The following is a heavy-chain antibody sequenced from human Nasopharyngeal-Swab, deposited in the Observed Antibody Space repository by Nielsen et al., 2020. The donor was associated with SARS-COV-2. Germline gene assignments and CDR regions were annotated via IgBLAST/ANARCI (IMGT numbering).Heavy chain of an antibody. Sequence: SETLSLTCTVSGGSISSYYWSWIRQPPGKGLEWIGYIYSSGSTTSNPSLKSRVTLSVDTSKNQFSLKLSSVTAADTAVYYCARLPYDFWSGSRGAFDIWGQGTMVTVSS. CDR1: GGSISSYY. V-gene: IGHV4-59*08. CDR3: ARLPYDFWSGSRGAFDI. D-gene: IGHD3-3*01. CDR2: IYSSGST. J-gene: IGHJ3*02.